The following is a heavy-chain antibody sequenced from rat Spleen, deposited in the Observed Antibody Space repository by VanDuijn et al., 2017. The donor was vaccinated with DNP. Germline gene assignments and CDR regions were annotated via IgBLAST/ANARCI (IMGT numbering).Heavy chain of an antibody. CDR1: AFAFTSYG. CDR3: VRWVTISAISYWNFDF. J-gene: IGHJ1*01. V-gene: IGHV2-16*01. Sequence: QVQLMESGSGLVPPSQTLSLTCTVSAFAFTSYGVSWLRQAPGMGLEWIGAIYSGGSTTYNSAFKFRLSISRDTSKSQVLLKMNSLQAEDTAMYFCVRWVTISAISYWNFDFWGPGTMVTVSS. CDR2: IYSGGST. D-gene: IGHD1-2*01.